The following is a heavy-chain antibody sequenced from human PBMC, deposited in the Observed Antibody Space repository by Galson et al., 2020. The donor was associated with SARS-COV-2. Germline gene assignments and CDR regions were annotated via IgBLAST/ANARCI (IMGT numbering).Heavy chain of an antibody. CDR2: IYHSGGT. CDR1: GYSISSGYY. Sequence: ETLSLTCTVSGYSISSGYYWGWIRQPPGKGLEWIGSIYHSGGTYYNPSLKSRVTISVDTSKNQFSLKLSSVTAADTAVYYCARDLYYYDSSGYYGGGAFDIWGQGTMVTVSS. CDR3: ARDLYYYDSSGYYGGGAFDI. J-gene: IGHJ3*02. V-gene: IGHV4-38-2*02. D-gene: IGHD3-22*01.